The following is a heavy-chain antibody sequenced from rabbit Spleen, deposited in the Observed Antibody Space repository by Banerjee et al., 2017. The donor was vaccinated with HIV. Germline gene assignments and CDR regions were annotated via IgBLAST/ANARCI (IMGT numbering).Heavy chain of an antibody. J-gene: IGHJ4*01. CDR3: ARAAVSSSGYYHL. D-gene: IGHD1-1*01. Sequence: QSLEESGGDLVKPGTSLTLTCKASGFTISSSYYMCWVRQAPGKGLEWIACIYAGSTTTTYYARWAKGRFTISKTSSTTVTLQMTSLTAADTATYFCARAAVSSSGYYHLWGQGTLVTVS. CDR2: IYAGSTTTT. V-gene: IGHV1S40*01. CDR1: GFTISSSYY.